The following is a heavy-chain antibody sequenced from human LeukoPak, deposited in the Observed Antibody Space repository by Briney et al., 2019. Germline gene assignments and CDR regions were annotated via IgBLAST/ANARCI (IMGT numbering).Heavy chain of an antibody. V-gene: IGHV3-7*02. Sequence: GGSLRLSCVASGFTFSASPIYWFRQASGEGLEWVANINQDGSEKNYVDSVKCRFTISGDNAENSRYLQMNSLGAEDTAVYYCATDRDSSRQKRFDYWGQGTLVTVSS. CDR1: GFTFSASP. CDR3: ATDRDSSRQKRFDY. D-gene: IGHD6-13*01. J-gene: IGHJ4*02. CDR2: INQDGSEK.